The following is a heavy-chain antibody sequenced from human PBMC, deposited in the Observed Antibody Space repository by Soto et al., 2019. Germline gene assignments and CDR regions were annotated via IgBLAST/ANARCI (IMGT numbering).Heavy chain of an antibody. V-gene: IGHV1-46*01. D-gene: IGHD1-7*01. CDR3: AKSRSLLYNWNYADY. J-gene: IGHJ4*01. Sequence: GASVKVSCKASGFSFSDYFMHWVRQAPGQGLEWMGIINPSGDSRNYAQKFQGRVTITRDTSTSTVYMDLSSLRYEDTAVYYCAKSRSLLYNWNYADYWGHGTLVTVSS. CDR2: INPSGDSR. CDR1: GFSFSDYF.